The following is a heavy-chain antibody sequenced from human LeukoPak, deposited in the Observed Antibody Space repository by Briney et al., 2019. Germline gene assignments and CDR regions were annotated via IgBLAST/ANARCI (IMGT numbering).Heavy chain of an antibody. V-gene: IGHV3-33*01. J-gene: IGHJ4*02. CDR3: ASAAGPFDN. Sequence: GRSLRLSCAASGFTFSSYGMHWVRQAPGKGPEWVAVIWFDGSIKYYADSVKDRFTISRDNSKNTLYLQMNSLRAEDTAVYYCASAAGPFDNWGQGTLVTVSS. CDR1: GFTFSSYG. CDR2: IWFDGSIK. D-gene: IGHD6-13*01.